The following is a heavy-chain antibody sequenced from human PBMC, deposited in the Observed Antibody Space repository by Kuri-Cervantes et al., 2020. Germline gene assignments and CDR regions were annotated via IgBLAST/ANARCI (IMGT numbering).Heavy chain of an antibody. Sequence: ASVKVSCKASGYTFTSYGISWVRQAPGQRLEWMGWINTNTGNPTYAQGFTGRFVFSLDTSVSTAYLQISSLKAEDTAVYYCARMIVGASRRYYYYGMDVWGQGTTVTVSS. CDR2: INTNTGNP. D-gene: IGHD1-26*01. V-gene: IGHV7-4-1*02. J-gene: IGHJ6*02. CDR1: GYTFTSYG. CDR3: ARMIVGASRRYYYYGMDV.